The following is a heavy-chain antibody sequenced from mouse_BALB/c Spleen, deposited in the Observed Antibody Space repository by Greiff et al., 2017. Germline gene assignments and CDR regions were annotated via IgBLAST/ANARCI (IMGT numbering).Heavy chain of an antibody. CDR3: ARHGSRSYFDY. CDR1: VFAFSSYD. CDR2: ISSGGGST. J-gene: IGHJ2*01. D-gene: IGHD1-1*01. V-gene: IGHV5-12-1*01. Sequence: VQVVESGGGLVKPGGSLKLSCAASVFAFSSYDMSWVRQTPEKRLEWVAYISSGGGSTYYPDTVKGRFTISRDNAKNTLYLQMSSLKSEDTAMYYCARHGSRSYFDYWGQGTTLTVSS.